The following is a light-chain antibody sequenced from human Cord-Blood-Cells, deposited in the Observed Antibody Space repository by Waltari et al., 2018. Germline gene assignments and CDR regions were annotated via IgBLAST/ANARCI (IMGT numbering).Light chain of an antibody. Sequence: DIVMTQSPDSLAVSLGERATINCKSSQSVLYSSNNKNYLAWYQQKPGQPPKLLIYWASTRESGVPDRFSGSGSGTDFTLTSSSLQAEDVAVYYCQQYYSTPQVTFGQGTRLEIK. CDR3: QQYYSTPQVT. V-gene: IGKV4-1*01. CDR2: WAS. J-gene: IGKJ5*01. CDR1: QSVLYSSNNKNY.